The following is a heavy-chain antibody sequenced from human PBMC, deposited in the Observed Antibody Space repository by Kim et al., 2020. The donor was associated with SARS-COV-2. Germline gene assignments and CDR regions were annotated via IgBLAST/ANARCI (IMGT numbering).Heavy chain of an antibody. Sequence: GGSLRLSCAASGFTFSSYGMHWVRQAPGKGLEWVAVISYDGSNKYYADSVKGRFTISRDNSKNTLYLQMNSLRAEDTAMYYCAKDDAAAGFFDYWGQGTL. CDR1: GFTFSSYG. D-gene: IGHD6-13*01. CDR2: ISYDGSNK. V-gene: IGHV3-30*18. J-gene: IGHJ4*02. CDR3: AKDDAAAGFFDY.